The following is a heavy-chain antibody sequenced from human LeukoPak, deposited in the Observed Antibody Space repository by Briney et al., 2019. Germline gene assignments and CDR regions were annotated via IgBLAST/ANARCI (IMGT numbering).Heavy chain of an antibody. J-gene: IGHJ4*02. CDR1: GYTFTGYY. V-gene: IGHV1-2*02. Sequence: ASVKVSCKASGYTFTGYYMHWVRQAPGQGLEWMGWINPNSGGTNYAQKFQGRVTMTRDTSISTAYMELSRLRSGDTAVYYCARDPVVDCGGDCYPFDYWGQGTLVTVSS. CDR3: ARDPVVDCGGDCYPFDY. D-gene: IGHD2-21*02. CDR2: INPNSGGT.